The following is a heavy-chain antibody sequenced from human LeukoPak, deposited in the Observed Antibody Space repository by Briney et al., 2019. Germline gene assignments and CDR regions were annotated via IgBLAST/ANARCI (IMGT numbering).Heavy chain of an antibody. D-gene: IGHD3-22*01. CDR1: GYTFTGYY. Sequence: GASVKVSCKASGYTFTGYYMHWVRQAPGQGLEWMGWINPNSGGTNYAQKFQGRVTMTRDTSISTAYMELSRLRSDDTAVYYCARDAAFYDSSGYYKDYWGKGTLVTVSS. CDR3: ARDAAFYDSSGYYKDY. V-gene: IGHV1-2*02. J-gene: IGHJ4*02. CDR2: INPNSGGT.